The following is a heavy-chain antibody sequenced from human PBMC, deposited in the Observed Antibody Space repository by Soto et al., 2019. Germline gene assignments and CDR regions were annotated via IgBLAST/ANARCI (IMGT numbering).Heavy chain of an antibody. J-gene: IGHJ4*02. V-gene: IGHV3-74*01. Sequence: EVQLVESGEDLVQPGGSLRLSCTASGFTFSMYWMHWVRQVPGKGPEWVSRISDDGSRADYADSVKGRFTISRDNAKNTLYLEMHVLRADDTAVYYCTRGPRPSSVGTGAFWGQGTPVTVSS. CDR3: TRGPRPSSVGTGAF. CDR2: ISDDGSRA. D-gene: IGHD3-10*01. CDR1: GFTFSMYW.